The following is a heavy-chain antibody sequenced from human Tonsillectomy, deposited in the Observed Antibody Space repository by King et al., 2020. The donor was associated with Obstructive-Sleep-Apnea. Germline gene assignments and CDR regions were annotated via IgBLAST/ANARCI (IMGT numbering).Heavy chain of an antibody. CDR3: ARGREYYYDSSAYIDY. D-gene: IGHD3-22*01. CDR2: IYYSGST. Sequence: QLQESGPGLVKPSQTLSLTCTVSGDSINRGGYYWRWIRQHPGKGLEWIGYIYYSGSTSYNPSLKSRIAISVDTSKNQFSLQLSSVTAADTAVYYCARGREYYYDSSAYIDYWGQGTLVTVSS. CDR1: GDSINRGGYY. V-gene: IGHV4-31*03. J-gene: IGHJ4*02.